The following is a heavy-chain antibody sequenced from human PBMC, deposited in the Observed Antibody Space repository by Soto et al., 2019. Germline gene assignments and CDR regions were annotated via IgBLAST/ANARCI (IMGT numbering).Heavy chain of an antibody. J-gene: IGHJ6*02. Sequence: GESLKTSCKGPGYTLPSYWICWVRQMPGKGLEWVGIIYPGDSGTRYSPSFQGQVTISFDKSISTAYLQWSSLKASDTAMYYCARGGGSGSYCQSYYSHGMDVWGQGTTVTVSS. CDR1: GYTLPSYW. D-gene: IGHD3-10*01. CDR2: IYPGDSGT. CDR3: ARGGGSGSYCQSYYSHGMDV. V-gene: IGHV5-51*01.